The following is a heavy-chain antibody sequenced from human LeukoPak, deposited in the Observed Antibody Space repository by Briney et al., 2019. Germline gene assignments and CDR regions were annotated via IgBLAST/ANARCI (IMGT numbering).Heavy chain of an antibody. CDR1: GGSISSSSYY. CDR2: IYYSGST. Sequence: SETLSLTCTVSGGSISSSSYYWGWIRQPPGKGLEWIGSIYYSGSTYYNPSLKSRVTISVDTSKNQFSLKLSSVTAADTAVYYCARDGVRTYYDSSGYARYFDLWGRGTLVTVSS. J-gene: IGHJ2*01. V-gene: IGHV4-39*02. CDR3: ARDGVRTYYDSSGYARYFDL. D-gene: IGHD3-22*01.